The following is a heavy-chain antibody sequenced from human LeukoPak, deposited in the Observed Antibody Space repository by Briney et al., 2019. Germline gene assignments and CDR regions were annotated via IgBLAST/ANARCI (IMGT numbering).Heavy chain of an antibody. J-gene: IGHJ6*02. V-gene: IGHV3-23*01. D-gene: IGHD2-15*01. CDR3: ASPLGGKHCSGGSCYSMVDYYYGMDV. CDR1: GFTFSSYA. Sequence: GGSLGLSCAASGFTFSSYAMSWVRQAPGKGLEWVSAISGSGGSTYYADSVKGRFTISRDNSKNTLYLQMNSLRAEDTAVYYCASPLGGKHCSGGSCYSMVDYYYGMDVWGQGTTVTVSS. CDR2: ISGSGGST.